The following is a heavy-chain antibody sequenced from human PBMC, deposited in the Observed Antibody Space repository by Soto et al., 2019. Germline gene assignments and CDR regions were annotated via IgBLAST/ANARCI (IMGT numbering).Heavy chain of an antibody. CDR2: ISYDGSNK. V-gene: IGHV3-30*03. CDR1: GFTFSSYG. J-gene: IGHJ4*02. D-gene: IGHD3-10*01. CDR3: APWFGAFAS. Sequence: QVQLVESGGGVVQPGRSLRLSCAASGFTFSSYGMHWVRQAPGKGLEWVAVISYDGSNKYYADSVKGRFTISRHNSQNTLHLQMISLRAEETAVYYSAPWFGAFASWGQRTLVTVSS.